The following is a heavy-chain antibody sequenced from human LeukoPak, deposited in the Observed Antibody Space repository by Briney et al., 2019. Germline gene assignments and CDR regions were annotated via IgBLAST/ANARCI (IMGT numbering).Heavy chain of an antibody. V-gene: IGHV4-39*07. J-gene: IGHJ6*03. CDR3: ASNSYSYGSPYYYYMDV. CDR1: GGSIRSTSYY. CDR2: IYYSGST. D-gene: IGHD5-18*01. Sequence: PSETLSLTCTVSGGSIRSTSYYWGWIRQPPGKGLEWIANIYYSGSTYYNPSLKSRVTISVDTSKNQFSLKLSSVTAADTAVYYCASNSYSYGSPYYYYMDVWGKGTTVTVSS.